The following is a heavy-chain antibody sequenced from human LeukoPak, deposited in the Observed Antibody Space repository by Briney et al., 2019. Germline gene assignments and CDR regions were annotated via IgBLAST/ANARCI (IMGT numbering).Heavy chain of an antibody. Sequence: PGGSLRLSCAASGLYLMHWVRQAPGKGLVWVSHINSDGSWTSYADSVKGRFTISKDNAKNTVYLQMNNLRAEDTAVYYCVSFYETYWGRGTLVTVSS. V-gene: IGHV3-74*01. D-gene: IGHD2/OR15-2a*01. CDR2: INSDGSWT. CDR1: GLYL. CDR3: VSFYETY. J-gene: IGHJ4*02.